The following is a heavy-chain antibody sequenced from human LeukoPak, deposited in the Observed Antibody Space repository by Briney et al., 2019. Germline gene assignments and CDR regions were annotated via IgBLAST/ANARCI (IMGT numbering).Heavy chain of an antibody. J-gene: IGHJ4*02. CDR1: GYTFTGYY. V-gene: IGHV1-2*02. CDR3: VSPDSSGYYYDY. Sequence: ASVKVSCKXSGYTFTGYYIHWVRQAPGQGLEWMGWINPNSGGTNYAQKFQGRVTMTRDTSISTAYMELSRLRSDDTAVYYCVSPDSSGYYYDYWGQGTLVTVSS. CDR2: INPNSGGT. D-gene: IGHD3-22*01.